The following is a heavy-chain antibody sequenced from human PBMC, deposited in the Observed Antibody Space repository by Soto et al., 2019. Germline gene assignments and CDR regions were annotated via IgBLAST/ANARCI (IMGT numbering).Heavy chain of an antibody. CDR1: GSSISNYY. CDR2: IYYTGTT. J-gene: IGHJ5*02. V-gene: IGHV4-59*01. Sequence: PSETLSLTCTVSGSSISNYYWSWIRQPPGKGLEWIGYIYYTGTTNYNPSLKSRVTISLDTSKSQFSMELTSVTAADTAIYYCARDRWXDPWGQG. CDR3: ARDRWXDP.